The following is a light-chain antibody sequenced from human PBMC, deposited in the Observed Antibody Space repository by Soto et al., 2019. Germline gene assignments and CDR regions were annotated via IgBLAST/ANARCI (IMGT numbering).Light chain of an antibody. CDR3: LAWDGGLSAVV. Sequence: QSVLTQPPSVSAAPGQKVTISCSGSTSNIGNNLVSWYQHLPVTAPRLLIYDNNKRPSGIPDRFSGSKSGTSATLDITGLQTGDEADYYCLAWDGGLSAVVFGGGTQLTVL. J-gene: IGLJ3*02. CDR1: TSNIGNNL. V-gene: IGLV1-51*01. CDR2: DNN.